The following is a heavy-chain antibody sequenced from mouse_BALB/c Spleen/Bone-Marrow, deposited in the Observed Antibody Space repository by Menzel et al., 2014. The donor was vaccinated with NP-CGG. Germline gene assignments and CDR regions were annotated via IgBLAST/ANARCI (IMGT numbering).Heavy chain of an antibody. Sequence: EVKLVESGGGLVQPGGSLKLSCAASGFTLSSYGMSWVRQTPDKRLELVATINSNGGSTYYPDSVKGRFTISRDNAKNTLYLQMSSLKSEDTAMYYCARKVRKYYAMDYWGQGTSVTVSS. J-gene: IGHJ4*01. V-gene: IGHV5-6-3*01. D-gene: IGHD1-3*01. CDR3: ARKVRKYYAMDY. CDR1: GFTLSSYG. CDR2: INSNGGST.